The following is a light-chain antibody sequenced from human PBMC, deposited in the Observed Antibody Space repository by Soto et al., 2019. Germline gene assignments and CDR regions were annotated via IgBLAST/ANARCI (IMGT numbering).Light chain of an antibody. CDR3: CSYAGDTTVVV. V-gene: IGLV2-23*02. CDR2: EVN. Sequence: QSALTQPASMSGSPGQSITISCTGTSSDVGSYYPVSWFQQHPGKAPKLIIYEVNKRPSGVSDRFSGSKSGNTASLTISGLQAADEAEYYCCSYAGDTTVVVFGTGTKLTVL. CDR1: SSDVGSYYP. J-gene: IGLJ1*01.